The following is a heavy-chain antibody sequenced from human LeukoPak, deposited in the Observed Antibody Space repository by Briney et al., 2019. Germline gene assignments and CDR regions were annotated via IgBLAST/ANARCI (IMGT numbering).Heavy chain of an antibody. CDR2: INTNTGNP. J-gene: IGHJ4*02. D-gene: IGHD3-9*01. V-gene: IGHV7-4-1*02. Sequence: GASVTVSFTASGYTFTIYAMNWVRQAPGQGLEWMGWINTNTGNPTYAQGFTGRFGFSLDTSVSTAYLQLSSLKAEDTAVYYCARDGGDFDWFLPDYWGQGTLVTVSS. CDR3: ARDGGDFDWFLPDY. CDR1: GYTFTIYA.